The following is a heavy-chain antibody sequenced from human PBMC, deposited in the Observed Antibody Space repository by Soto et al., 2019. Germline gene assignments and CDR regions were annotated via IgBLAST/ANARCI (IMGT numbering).Heavy chain of an antibody. CDR3: ASASAIAAAGDYYYDMDV. D-gene: IGHD6-13*01. Sequence: QVQLVQSGAEVKKPGSSVKVSCKASGGTFSSYAISWVRQAPGQGIEWMGGIIPIFGTANYAQKFQGRVTTTADESTSTAYTEMRSLISEDKAVSSCASASAIAAAGDYYYDMDVWGQGTTVTVSS. CDR1: GGTFSSYA. CDR2: IIPIFGTA. V-gene: IGHV1-69*01. J-gene: IGHJ6*02.